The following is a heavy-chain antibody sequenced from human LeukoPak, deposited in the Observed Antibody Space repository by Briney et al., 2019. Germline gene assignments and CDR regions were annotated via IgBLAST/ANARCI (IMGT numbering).Heavy chain of an antibody. D-gene: IGHD6-19*01. J-gene: IGHJ4*02. CDR1: GYTLTELS. CDR3: ATAGAYPTVAAIDY. V-gene: IGHV1-24*01. Sequence: ASVKVSCKVSGYTLTELSMHWVRQAPGKGLEWMGGFDPEDGETIYAQKFQGRVTMTEDTSTDTAHMELSSLRSEDTAVYYCATAGAYPTVAAIDYWGQGTLVTVSS. CDR2: FDPEDGET.